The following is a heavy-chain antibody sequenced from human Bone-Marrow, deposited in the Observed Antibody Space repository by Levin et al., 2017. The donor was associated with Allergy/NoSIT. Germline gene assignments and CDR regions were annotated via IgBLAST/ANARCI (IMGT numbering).Heavy chain of an antibody. CDR1: GFTFSNYA. CDR3: ARNRGGNNYAPGGF. CDR2: MSNDGSNE. Sequence: GGSLRLSCAASGFTFSNYALHWVRQAPGKGLEWVAVMSNDGSNEYYADSVKGRFTISRDNSKNTLYLHMNSLGPEDTAMYFCARNRGGNNYAPGGFWGQGTLVTVSS. V-gene: IGHV3-30-3*01. J-gene: IGHJ4*02. D-gene: IGHD5-24*01.